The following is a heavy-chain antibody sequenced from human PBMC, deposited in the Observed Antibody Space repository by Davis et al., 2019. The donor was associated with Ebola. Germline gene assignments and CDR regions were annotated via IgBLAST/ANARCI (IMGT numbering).Heavy chain of an antibody. J-gene: IGHJ6*04. CDR2: MFYSGST. Sequence: MPGGSLRLSCAGSGFTFSSYAMSWIRQPPGKGLEWVGHMFYSGSTAYNPSLKSRVTISVDTSKNQFSLKLSSVTAADTAVYYCARVGSGSLFFYYGMDVWGKGTTVTVSS. CDR3: ARVGSGSLFFYYGMDV. V-gene: IGHV4-59*01. CDR1: GFTFSSYA. D-gene: IGHD6-19*01.